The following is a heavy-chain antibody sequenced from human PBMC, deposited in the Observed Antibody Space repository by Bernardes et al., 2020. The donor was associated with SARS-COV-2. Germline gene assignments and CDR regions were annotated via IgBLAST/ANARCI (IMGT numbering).Heavy chain of an antibody. V-gene: IGHV1-24*01. CDR1: GYTLTALS. CDR3: ATSSGITFTGWFDP. CDR2: FDPDDGET. D-gene: IGHD3-16*01. Sequence: ASVKVSCKVSGYTLTALSMHWVRQAPGQGLEWMGGFDPDDGETIYAQKFQGRVTMTEDTSTDTAYMELSSLRSEDTAVYYCATSSGITFTGWFDPWGQGTLVTVSS. J-gene: IGHJ5*02.